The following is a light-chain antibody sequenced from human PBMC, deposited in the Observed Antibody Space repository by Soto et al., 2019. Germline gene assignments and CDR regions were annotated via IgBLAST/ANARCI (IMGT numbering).Light chain of an antibody. CDR2: EVN. Sequence: QSVLTQPASVSGSPGQSITISCTGTSSDVGGYNYVSWYQQHPGNAPRLMIYEVNNRPSGVPNRFSGSKSGNTASLTISGLQAEDAADYYCSSKNGRTTPLVFGIGTKTTVL. J-gene: IGLJ1*01. CDR3: SSKNGRTTPLV. CDR1: SSDVGGYNY. V-gene: IGLV2-14*01.